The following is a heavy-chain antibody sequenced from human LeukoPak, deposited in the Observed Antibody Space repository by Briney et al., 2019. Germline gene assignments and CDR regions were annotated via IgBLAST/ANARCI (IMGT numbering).Heavy chain of an antibody. CDR3: ARTYYDSSGRLNWFDP. CDR2: IHYSGTT. Sequence: SGTLSLTCTVSGRSISSSNYYWGWIRQPPGKGLEWIGSIHYSGTTYYNPSLKSRVTISVDTSKNQFSLKLSSVTAADTAVYYCARTYYDSSGRLNWFDPWGQGTLVTVSS. V-gene: IGHV4-39*01. CDR1: GRSISSSNYY. J-gene: IGHJ5*02. D-gene: IGHD3-22*01.